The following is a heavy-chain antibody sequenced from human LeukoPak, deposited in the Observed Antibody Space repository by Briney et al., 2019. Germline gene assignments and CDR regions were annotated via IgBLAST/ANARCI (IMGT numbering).Heavy chain of an antibody. CDR3: AKDKYYYDSSGYDI. CDR1: GFTFSSYA. J-gene: IGHJ3*02. Sequence: GRSLRLSCVGSGFTFSSYAMHWVRQAPGKGLEWVAGLSYNGRNIYYADSVKGRFTVSRDNSKNTLYMQMNSLRADDTAVYYCAKDKYYYDSSGYDIWGQGTMVTVSS. D-gene: IGHD3-22*01. V-gene: IGHV3-30*18. CDR2: LSYNGRNI.